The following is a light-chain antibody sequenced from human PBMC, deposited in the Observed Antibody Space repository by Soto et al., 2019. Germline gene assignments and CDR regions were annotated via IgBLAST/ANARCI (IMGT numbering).Light chain of an antibody. CDR2: GNN. CDR1: RSNIGAGYD. J-gene: IGLJ2*01. V-gene: IGLV1-40*01. CDR3: QSYDSSLSGSL. Sequence: QSVLTQPPSVSGAPGQRVTISCTGSRSNIGAGYDVHWYQQLPGTAPKVLIYGNNNRPSGVPDRFSGSKSATSASLAITGLQSEDEADYYCQSYDSSLSGSLFGGGTKLTVL.